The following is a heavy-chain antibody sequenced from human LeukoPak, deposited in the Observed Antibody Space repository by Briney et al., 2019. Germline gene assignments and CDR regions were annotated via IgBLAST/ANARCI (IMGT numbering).Heavy chain of an antibody. CDR1: GXAISSSSDY. Sequence: SETLSLTCTVSGXAISSSSDYWGWIRQPPGKGLEWIGSIFYSGSTYYNPSLRSRVTMSVDTSKNQFSLKLSSVTAADTAMYYCGRHQTMYYGMDVWGQGTAVTVSS. D-gene: IGHD4/OR15-4a*01. J-gene: IGHJ6*02. V-gene: IGHV4-39*01. CDR2: IFYSGST. CDR3: GRHQTMYYGMDV.